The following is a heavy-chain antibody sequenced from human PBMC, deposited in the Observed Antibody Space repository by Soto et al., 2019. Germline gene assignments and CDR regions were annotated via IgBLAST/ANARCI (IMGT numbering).Heavy chain of an antibody. CDR3: ASPGGNYYGSGSFDAFDI. V-gene: IGHV4-31*03. Sequence: TLSLTCTVSGGSISSGGYYWSWIRQHPGKGLEWIGYIYYSGSTYYNPSPKSRVTISVDTSKNQFSLKLSSVTAADTAVYYCASPGGNYYGSGSFDAFDIWGQGTMVTVSS. CDR1: GGSISSGGYY. CDR2: IYYSGST. J-gene: IGHJ3*02. D-gene: IGHD3-10*01.